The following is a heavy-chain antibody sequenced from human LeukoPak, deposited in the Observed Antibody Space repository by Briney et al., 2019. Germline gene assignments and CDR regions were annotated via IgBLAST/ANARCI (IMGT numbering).Heavy chain of an antibody. Sequence: GGSLRLSCAASGFTFSSYWMHWVRQAPGNGLVWVSRISSDGSSTSYADYVKGRFTISRDNAKNTLYLQMNSLRAEDTAVYYCVRPHYYGSGSYYYWGQGTLVTVSS. CDR2: ISSDGSST. D-gene: IGHD3-10*01. CDR1: GFTFSSYW. J-gene: IGHJ4*02. CDR3: VRPHYYGSGSYYY. V-gene: IGHV3-74*01.